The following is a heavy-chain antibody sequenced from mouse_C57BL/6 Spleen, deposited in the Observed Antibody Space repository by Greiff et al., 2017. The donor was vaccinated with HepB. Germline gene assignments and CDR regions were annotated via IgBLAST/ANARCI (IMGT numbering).Heavy chain of an antibody. CDR2: FHPYNDDT. J-gene: IGHJ1*03. V-gene: IGHV1-47*01. D-gene: IGHD2-2*01. CDR1: GYTFTTYP. Sequence: VQLQQSGAELVKPGASVKMSCKASGYTFTTYPIEWMKQNHGKSLEWIGNFHPYNDDTKYNEKFKGKATLTVEKSSSTVYLELSRLTSDDSSVYYFARGLREFPHWYFDVWGTGTTVTVSA. CDR3: ARGLREFPHWYFDV.